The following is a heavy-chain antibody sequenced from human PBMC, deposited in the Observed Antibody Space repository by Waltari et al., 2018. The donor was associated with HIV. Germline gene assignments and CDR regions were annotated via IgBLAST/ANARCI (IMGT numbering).Heavy chain of an antibody. CDR3: AEGYCSGGSCYLDYYYGMDV. V-gene: IGHV1-69*04. J-gene: IGHJ6*02. D-gene: IGHD2-15*01. CDR2: VNPMVGIV. Sequence: QVQLVQSGAEVKKPGSSVKVSCKASGGTFSNYAISWVRQAPGQGLEWMGRVNPMVGIVNYGRKFQDRGTITADKATSTAYMGLNSLSSEDTAVYYCAEGYCSGGSCYLDYYYGMDVWGQGTTVTVSS. CDR1: GGTFSNYA.